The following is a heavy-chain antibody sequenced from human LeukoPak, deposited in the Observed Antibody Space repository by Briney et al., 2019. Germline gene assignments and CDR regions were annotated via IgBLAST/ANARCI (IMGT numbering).Heavy chain of an antibody. V-gene: IGHV4-34*01. J-gene: IGHJ6*03. D-gene: IGHD2-2*01. Sequence: KPSETLSLTCAVYGGSFSGYYWSWIRQPPGKGLEWIGEINHSGSTNYNPSLKSRVTISVDTSKNQFSLKLSSVTAADTAVYYCARGLVVPAAIYYYYYMDVWDKGTTVTVSS. CDR2: INHSGST. CDR1: GGSFSGYY. CDR3: ARGLVVPAAIYYYYYMDV.